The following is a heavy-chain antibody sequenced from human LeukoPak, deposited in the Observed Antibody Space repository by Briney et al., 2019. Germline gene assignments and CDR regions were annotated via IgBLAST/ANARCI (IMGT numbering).Heavy chain of an antibody. CDR1: GFTFSTYD. J-gene: IGHJ4*02. Sequence: GGSLRLSCATSGFTFSTYDMHWVRQAPGKGLEWVSFIRYDGSNRNYADSVQGRFTISRDNSKNTLYLQMTSLRAADTAVYYCANRPPASGLDYWAQGPLVTVSS. D-gene: IGHD3-10*01. V-gene: IGHV3-30*02. CDR2: IRYDGSNR. CDR3: ANRPPASGLDY.